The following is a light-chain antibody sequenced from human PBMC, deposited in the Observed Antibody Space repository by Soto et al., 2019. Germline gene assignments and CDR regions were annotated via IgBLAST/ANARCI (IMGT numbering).Light chain of an antibody. V-gene: IGKV2-30*01. CDR2: KVS. Sequence: DVVMTQSPLSLPVTLGQPASISCRSSQSLVYSDGNTYLSWFQQRPGQSPRRLIYKVSDRGSGVPSRFSGSGSVTDFTLKISRVEAEDVRVYYCMQGSHWRLTFGGGTKVEIK. CDR1: QSLVYSDGNTY. CDR3: MQGSHWRLT. J-gene: IGKJ4*01.